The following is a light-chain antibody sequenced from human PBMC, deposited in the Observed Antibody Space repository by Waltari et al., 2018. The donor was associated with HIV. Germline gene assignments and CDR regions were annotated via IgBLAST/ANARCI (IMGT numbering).Light chain of an antibody. CDR1: SSDIGGWNY. J-gene: IGLJ1*01. V-gene: IGLV2-14*01. CDR2: EVN. Sequence: QSALTQPASVSGSPGQSITISCTGTSSDIGGWNYVSWYQQHPGTAPKLLIYEVNNRPSGVSSRFSGSKSGNTASLIISRLQAEDEADYYCSSYRSGSTVEVFGPGTQVIVL. CDR3: SSYRSGSTVEV.